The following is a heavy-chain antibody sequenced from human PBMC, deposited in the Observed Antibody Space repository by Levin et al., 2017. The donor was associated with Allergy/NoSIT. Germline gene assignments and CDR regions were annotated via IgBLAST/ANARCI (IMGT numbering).Heavy chain of an antibody. CDR3: ARGEVTDDVLTGYLPGYFDH. Sequence: SETLSLTCTVSGGSFSGSRYSWGWIRQSPGKGLEWIGDIIYYGGNTYYNPSLESRATISVDTSKIQFYLKLYSVTATDTAVEYCARGEVTDDVLTGYLPGYFDHWGQGILVTVSS. CDR2: IYYGGNT. D-gene: IGHD3-9*01. CDR1: GGSFSGSRYS. V-gene: IGHV4-39*01. J-gene: IGHJ4*02.